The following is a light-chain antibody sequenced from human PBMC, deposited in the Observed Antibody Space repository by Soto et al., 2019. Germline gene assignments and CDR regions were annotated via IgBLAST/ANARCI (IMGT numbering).Light chain of an antibody. J-gene: IGLJ1*01. CDR2: DVS. CDR1: SIDVGGNNY. Sequence: QSVLTQPASVSGSPGQSITISCTGTSIDVGGNNYVSWYQQNPGKAPKLMICDVSNRPSGVSNRFSGSKSGNTASLTISGLQAEDVADYYCSSFTGTSYVFGTGTKVTVL. CDR3: SSFTGTSYV. V-gene: IGLV2-14*01.